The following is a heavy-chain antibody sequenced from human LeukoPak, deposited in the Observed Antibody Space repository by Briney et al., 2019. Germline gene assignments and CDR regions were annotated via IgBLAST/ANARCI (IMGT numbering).Heavy chain of an antibody. Sequence: GGSLRLSCAASGFILSDHYIDWVRQAPGKGLEWVGRTRDKANSYTTEYAASVKGRFTISRDDPKNLLYLQMHRLKSEDTAVYYCGRSGRYRPSDLWGQGTLVTVSS. CDR1: GFILSDHY. D-gene: IGHD1-26*01. V-gene: IGHV3-72*01. J-gene: IGHJ5*02. CDR2: TRDKANSYTT. CDR3: GRSGRYRPSDL.